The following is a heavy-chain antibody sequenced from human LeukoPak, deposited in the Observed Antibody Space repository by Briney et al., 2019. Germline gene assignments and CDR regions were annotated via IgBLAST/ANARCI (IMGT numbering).Heavy chain of an antibody. D-gene: IGHD3-22*01. CDR2: IYYSGST. CDR1: GGSISSSSYY. Sequence: SETLSLTCTVSGGSISSSSYYWGWIRQPPGKGLEWIGSIYYSGSTYYNPSLKSRVTISVDTSKNQFSLKLSSVTAADTAVYYCARHDSGGDFDYWGQGTLATVSS. V-gene: IGHV4-39*01. J-gene: IGHJ4*02. CDR3: ARHDSGGDFDY.